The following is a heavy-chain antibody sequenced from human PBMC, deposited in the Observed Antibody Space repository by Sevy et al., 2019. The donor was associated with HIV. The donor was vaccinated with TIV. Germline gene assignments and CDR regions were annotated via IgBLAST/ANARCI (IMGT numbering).Heavy chain of an antibody. CDR3: ARDPGRGYSYGSGDAFDI. D-gene: IGHD5-18*01. J-gene: IGHJ3*02. CDR1: GFTFSSYS. CDR2: ISSSSSYI. V-gene: IGHV3-21*01. Sequence: GGSLRLSCAASGFTFSSYSMNWVRQAPGKGLEWVSSISSSSSYIYYADSVKGRFTISRDNAKNSLYLQMNSLRAEDTAVYYCARDPGRGYSYGSGDAFDIWGQGTMVTVSS.